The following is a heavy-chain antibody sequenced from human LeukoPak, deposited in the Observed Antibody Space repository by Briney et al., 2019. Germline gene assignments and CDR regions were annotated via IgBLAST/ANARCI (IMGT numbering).Heavy chain of an antibody. D-gene: IGHD7-27*01. CDR1: GFTFSDYG. CDR2: IWHDGSNK. CDR3: AKDGDAGTSYYFYYMDV. J-gene: IGHJ6*03. Sequence: GRSLRLSCAASGFTFSDYGMQWVRQAPGKGLEWVAVIWHDGSNKYYADSVQGRFTISRDSSKNTLYLQMNSLRAEDTAVYYCAKDGDAGTSYYFYYMDVWGKGTTVTVSS. V-gene: IGHV3-33*06.